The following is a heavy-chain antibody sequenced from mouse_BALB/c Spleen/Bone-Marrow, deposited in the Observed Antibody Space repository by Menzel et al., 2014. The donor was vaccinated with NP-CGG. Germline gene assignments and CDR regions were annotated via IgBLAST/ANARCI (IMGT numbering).Heavy chain of an antibody. D-gene: IGHD1-1*01. CDR3: SRLYYYGNFAY. V-gene: IGHV4-1*02. CDR1: GFDFSRYW. CDR2: INPDSSTI. Sequence: VQLQQSGGGLVQPGESLKLSCAASGFDFSRYWMSWVRQAPGKGLEWIGEINPDSSTINYTPSLKDKFIISRDNAKNTLYLQMSKVRSEDTALYYCSRLYYYGNFAYWGQGTLVTVSA. J-gene: IGHJ3*01.